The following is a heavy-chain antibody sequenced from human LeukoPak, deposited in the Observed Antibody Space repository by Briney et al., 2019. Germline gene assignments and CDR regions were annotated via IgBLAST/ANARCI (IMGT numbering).Heavy chain of an antibody. V-gene: IGHV4-59*12. CDR1: GGSISSYY. CDR3: ARSKYYGSGSYYSLYYFDY. Sequence: SETLSLTCTVSGGSISSYYWSWIRQPPGKGLEWIGYIYYSGSTNYNPSLKSRVTISVDTSKNQFSLKLSSVTAADTAVYYCARSKYYGSGSYYSLYYFDYWGQGTLVTVSS. D-gene: IGHD3-10*01. J-gene: IGHJ4*02. CDR2: IYYSGST.